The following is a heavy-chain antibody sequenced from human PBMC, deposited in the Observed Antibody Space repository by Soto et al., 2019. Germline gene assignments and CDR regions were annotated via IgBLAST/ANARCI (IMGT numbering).Heavy chain of an antibody. V-gene: IGHV3-21*01. Sequence: EVQLVESGGGLVKPGGSLRLSCAASGFTFSSYSMNWVRQAPGKGLEWVSSISSSSSYIYYADSVKGRFTISRDNAKNSLYLQRNSLRAEDTAVYYCARDSKEWELLRPFDYWGQGTLVTVSS. D-gene: IGHD1-26*01. J-gene: IGHJ4*02. CDR2: ISSSSSYI. CDR3: ARDSKEWELLRPFDY. CDR1: GFTFSSYS.